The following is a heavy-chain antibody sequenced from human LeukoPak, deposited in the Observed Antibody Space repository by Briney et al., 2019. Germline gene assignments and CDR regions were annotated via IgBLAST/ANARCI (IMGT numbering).Heavy chain of an antibody. D-gene: IGHD2-15*01. CDR1: GFTFSSYS. CDR3: SRAQHCGGGSCYLAFDI. Sequence: GGSLRLSCAASGFTFSSYSMNWVRQAPGKGLEWVSSISSSSSYIYYADSVKGRFTISRDNAKNSLYLQMNSLRADDTAVYYCSRAQHCGGGSCYLAFDIWGQGTMVTVSS. CDR2: ISSSSSYI. J-gene: IGHJ3*02. V-gene: IGHV3-21*01.